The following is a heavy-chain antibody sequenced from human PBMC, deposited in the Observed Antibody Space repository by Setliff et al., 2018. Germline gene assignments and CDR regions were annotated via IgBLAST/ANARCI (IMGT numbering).Heavy chain of an antibody. V-gene: IGHV4-34*01. J-gene: IGHJ5*02. D-gene: IGHD3-22*01. Sequence: SETLSLTCAAHGGSFSDYYWTWIRQPPGKGLEWIGEINHSGSTKYSPSLESRVTMSVDPSKNHVSLKLSSVTAADTAVYYCARAHTWSLPNDNSGYPGWFDPWGQGTLVTVSS. CDR1: GGSFSDYY. CDR3: ARAHTWSLPNDNSGYPGWFDP. CDR2: INHSGST.